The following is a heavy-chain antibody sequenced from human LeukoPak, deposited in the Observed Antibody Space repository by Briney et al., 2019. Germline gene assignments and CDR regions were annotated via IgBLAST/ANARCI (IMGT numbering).Heavy chain of an antibody. Sequence: ASVKVSCKASGGTFSSYAISWVRQAPGQGLEWMGGIIPVFGTANYAQKFQGRVTMTEDTSTDTAYMELSSLRSEDTAVYYCATEGILYSNYDYWGQGTLVTVSS. CDR3: ATEGILYSNYDY. J-gene: IGHJ4*02. D-gene: IGHD4-11*01. V-gene: IGHV1-69*06. CDR1: GGTFSSYA. CDR2: IIPVFGTA.